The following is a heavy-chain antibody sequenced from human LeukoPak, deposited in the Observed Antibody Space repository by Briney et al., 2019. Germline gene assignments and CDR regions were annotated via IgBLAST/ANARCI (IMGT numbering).Heavy chain of an antibody. V-gene: IGHV4-39*07. CDR1: GVSISSSNSY. D-gene: IGHD3-22*01. Sequence: PSETLSLTCTVSGVSISSSNSYWGWIRQPPGKGLEWIGSIYYSGNTYYNASLKSQVSISIDTSKNQFSLKLSSVTAADTAVYYCAREDSSGYYYLVSYWGQGTLVTVSS. CDR3: AREDSSGYYYLVSY. J-gene: IGHJ4*02. CDR2: IYYSGNT.